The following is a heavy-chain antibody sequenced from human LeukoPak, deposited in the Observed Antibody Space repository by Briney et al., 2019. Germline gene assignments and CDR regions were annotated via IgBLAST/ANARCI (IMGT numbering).Heavy chain of an antibody. CDR3: AKGLYAGGNTFFDY. J-gene: IGHJ4*02. CDR1: GFAFSTYG. CDR2: IQSDGSSK. D-gene: IGHD4-23*01. Sequence: GGSLRLSCAASGFAFSTYGMHWVCQGPDKGLEWVSFIQSDGSSKHYAESVKGRFTISRDNSKNTVYLQMNSLRVDDTAVFYCAKGLYAGGNTFFDYWGQGTLVIVSS. V-gene: IGHV3-30*02.